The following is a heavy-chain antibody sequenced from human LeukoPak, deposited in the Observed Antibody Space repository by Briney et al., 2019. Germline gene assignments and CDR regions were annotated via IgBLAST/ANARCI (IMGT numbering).Heavy chain of an antibody. V-gene: IGHV4-34*01. Sequence: SETLSLTCAVYGGSFSGYYWSWIRQPPGKGLEWIGEINHSGSTNYNPSLKSRVTISLDTSKIQFSLTLSSVTAADTAVYYCARGDGYLDSWGQGTLVTVSS. CDR1: GGSFSGYY. CDR3: ARGDGYLDS. CDR2: INHSGST. D-gene: IGHD5-24*01. J-gene: IGHJ5*01.